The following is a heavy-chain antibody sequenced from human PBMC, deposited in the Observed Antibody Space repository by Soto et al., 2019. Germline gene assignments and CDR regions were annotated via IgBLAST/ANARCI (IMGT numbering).Heavy chain of an antibody. J-gene: IGHJ3*01. D-gene: IGHD6-19*01. CDR3: AKIHSGSSEDAFDV. V-gene: IGHV3-23*01. Sequence: EVQLLESGGGLVQPGGSQGLSCAASGFTFSSYAMSWVRQGPGKGLEWVTLISGSGGVTDYADSVKGRFTVSRDNSKNTMYLELNSLTAGDTAIYYCAKIHSGSSEDAFDVWGQGTVVTVSS. CDR2: ISGSGGVT. CDR1: GFTFSSYA.